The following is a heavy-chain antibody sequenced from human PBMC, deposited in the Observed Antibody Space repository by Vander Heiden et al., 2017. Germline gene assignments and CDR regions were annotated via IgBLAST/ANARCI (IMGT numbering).Heavy chain of an antibody. V-gene: IGHV3-9*01. CDR3: AKGFCGGDSPCGMDV. Sequence: GGGLERHGRSLKLSCATSGFNLDDYAMHWVRQAPGKGLEWVSGINWNSGNRDYAASVKGRFTISRDNAKNSLYLQMNSLRAEDTALYYCAKGFCGGDSPCGMDVWGQGTTVTVSS. CDR1: GFNLDDYA. J-gene: IGHJ6*02. CDR2: INWNSGNR. D-gene: IGHD2-21*02.